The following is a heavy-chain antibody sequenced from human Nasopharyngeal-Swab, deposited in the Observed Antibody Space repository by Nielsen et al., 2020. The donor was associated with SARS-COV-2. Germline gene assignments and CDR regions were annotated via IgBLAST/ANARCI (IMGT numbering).Heavy chain of an antibody. Sequence: GGSLRLSCAASGFTFSSYAMHWVRQAPGKGLEWVAVISYDGSNKYYADSVKGRFTISRDNSKNTLYPQMNSLRAEDTAVYYCAKDRGIVVVIGFDYWGQGTLVTVSS. CDR1: GFTFSSYA. D-gene: IGHD3-22*01. V-gene: IGHV3-30*04. CDR2: ISYDGSNK. CDR3: AKDRGIVVVIGFDY. J-gene: IGHJ4*02.